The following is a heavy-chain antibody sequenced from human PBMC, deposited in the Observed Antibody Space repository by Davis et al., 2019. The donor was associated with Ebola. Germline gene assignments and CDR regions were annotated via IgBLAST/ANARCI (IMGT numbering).Heavy chain of an antibody. D-gene: IGHD2-2*01. J-gene: IGHJ4*02. Sequence: GESLKISCKGSGYSFTSYWIGWVRQMPGKGLEWMGIIYPGDSDTRYSPSFQGQVTISADKSISTAYLQWSSLKASDTAMYYCARSPREYCSSTSCYLNYFDYWGQGTLVTVSS. CDR1: GYSFTSYW. CDR2: IYPGDSDT. V-gene: IGHV5-51*01. CDR3: ARSPREYCSSTSCYLNYFDY.